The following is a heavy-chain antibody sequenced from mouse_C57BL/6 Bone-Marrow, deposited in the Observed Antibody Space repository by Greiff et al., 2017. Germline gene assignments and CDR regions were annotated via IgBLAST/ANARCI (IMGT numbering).Heavy chain of an antibody. CDR3: TRDRGGDSSGNYAMDY. J-gene: IGHJ4*01. CDR2: ISSGGDYI. V-gene: IGHV5-9-1*02. CDR1: GFTFSSYA. D-gene: IGHD3-2*02. Sequence: EVKLVESGEGLVKPGGSLKLSCAASGFTFSSYAMSWVRQTPEKRLEWVAYISSGGDYIYYADTVKGRYTIYSDNARNTLYLQMSSLKSEGTAMCYCTRDRGGDSSGNYAMDYWGQGTSVTVSS.